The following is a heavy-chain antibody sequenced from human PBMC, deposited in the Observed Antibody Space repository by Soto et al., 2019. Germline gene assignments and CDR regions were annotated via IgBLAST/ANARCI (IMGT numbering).Heavy chain of an antibody. CDR1: GGSISSYY. CDR3: ARHGGRIPYMDV. V-gene: IGHV4-59*08. Sequence: SETLSFTCIVSGGSISSYYWSWIRQPPGKGLEWIGYIFYSGSTSYSPSLKSRVTLSLDTSKNQFSLKLSSVTAADTAVYYCARHGGRIPYMDVWGKGTTVTVSS. CDR2: IFYSGST. J-gene: IGHJ6*03.